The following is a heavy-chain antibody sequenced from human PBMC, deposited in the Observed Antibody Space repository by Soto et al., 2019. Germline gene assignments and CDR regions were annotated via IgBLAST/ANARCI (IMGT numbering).Heavy chain of an antibody. Sequence: SGESLKISCKGSGYSFTSYWIGWVRQIPWKGLEWMGIIYPGDSDTRYSPSFQGQVTISADKSISTAYLQWSSLKASDTAMYYCARQESSGWPYYYYYYGMDVWGQGTTVTVSS. J-gene: IGHJ6*02. D-gene: IGHD6-19*01. V-gene: IGHV5-51*01. CDR2: IYPGDSDT. CDR3: ARQESSGWPYYYYYYGMDV. CDR1: GYSFTSYW.